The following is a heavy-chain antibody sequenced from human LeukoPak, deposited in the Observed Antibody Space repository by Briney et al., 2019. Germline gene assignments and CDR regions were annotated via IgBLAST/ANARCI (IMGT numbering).Heavy chain of an antibody. D-gene: IGHD3-22*01. Sequence: PSETLSLTCTVSGGSISSYYWSWIRQPPGKGLEWIGYIYTSGSTTYNPSLKSRVTISVDTYKNQFSLKLSSVTAADTAVYYCARQTPDYDSSGYYLGDAFDIWGQGTMVTVSS. CDR3: ARQTPDYDSSGYYLGDAFDI. CDR2: IYTSGST. V-gene: IGHV4-4*09. CDR1: GGSISSYY. J-gene: IGHJ3*02.